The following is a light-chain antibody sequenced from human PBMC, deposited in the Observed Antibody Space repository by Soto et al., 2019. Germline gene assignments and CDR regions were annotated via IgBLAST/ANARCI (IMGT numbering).Light chain of an antibody. V-gene: IGKV1-5*03. CDR3: QHYNSYSEA. J-gene: IGKJ1*01. Sequence: DIQMTQSPSTLSGSVGDRVTITCRASQTISSWLAWYQQKPGKAPKLLIYKASTLKSGVQSRFSGSGPGTEFNLTISSLQPDDFATYYCQHYNSYSEAFGQGTKVELK. CDR1: QTISSW. CDR2: KAS.